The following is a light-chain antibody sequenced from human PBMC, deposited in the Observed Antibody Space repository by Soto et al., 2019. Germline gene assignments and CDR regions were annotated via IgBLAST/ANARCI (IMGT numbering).Light chain of an antibody. J-gene: IGKJ1*01. CDR1: QGISSSY. V-gene: IGKV3-20*01. Sequence: EIVLTQSPCTLSLSPGERATLTCRASQGISSSYLACYQQKPDQAPRLLIYGASRWATVVPYRFSGSGSGTDFTLTISRLQPEDXXXXXXXXXXXXXVXFGPGTKVEIK. CDR2: GAS. CDR3: XXXXXXXVX.